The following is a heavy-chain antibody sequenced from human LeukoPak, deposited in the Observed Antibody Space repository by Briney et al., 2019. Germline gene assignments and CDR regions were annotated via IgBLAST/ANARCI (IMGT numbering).Heavy chain of an antibody. D-gene: IGHD5-12*01. CDR3: ATVLGARGYSGYETGWSWFDP. V-gene: IGHV1-24*01. Sequence: GASVKVSCKVSGYTLTELSMHWVRQAPGKGLEWMGGFDPEDGETIYAQKFQGRVTMTEDTSTDTAYMELSSLRSEDTAVYYCATVLGARGYSGYETGWSWFDPWGQGTLVTVSS. CDR2: FDPEDGET. J-gene: IGHJ5*02. CDR1: GYTLTELS.